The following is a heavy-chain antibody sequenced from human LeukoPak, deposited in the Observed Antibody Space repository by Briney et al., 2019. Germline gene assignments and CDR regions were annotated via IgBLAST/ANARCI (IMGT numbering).Heavy chain of an antibody. CDR2: ISYDGSNK. V-gene: IGHV3-30-3*01. CDR1: GFTFSSYA. Sequence: PGGSLRLSCAASGFTFSSYAIHWVRQAPGEGLEWVAVISYDGSNKYYADSVKGRFTISRDNSKNTLYLQMNSLRAEDTAVYYCARGGIVGPTSYFYYGMDVWGQGTTVTVSS. J-gene: IGHJ6*02. D-gene: IGHD1-26*01. CDR3: ARGGIVGPTSYFYYGMDV.